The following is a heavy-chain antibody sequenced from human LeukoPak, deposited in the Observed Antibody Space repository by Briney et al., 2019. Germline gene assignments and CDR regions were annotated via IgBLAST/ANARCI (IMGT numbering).Heavy chain of an antibody. V-gene: IGHV1-3*01. CDR3: ARDLGYCTGGTCYPNWFDP. J-gene: IGHJ5*02. CDR2: INAGNDNT. Sequence: ASVKVSCKASGYTFTSYAMHWVRQAPGQRLEWMGWINAGNDNTKCSQKFQGRVTITRDTSASTAYMELSSLRSEDTAVYYCARDLGYCTGGTCYPNWFDPWGQGTLVTVSS. CDR1: GYTFTSYA. D-gene: IGHD2-15*01.